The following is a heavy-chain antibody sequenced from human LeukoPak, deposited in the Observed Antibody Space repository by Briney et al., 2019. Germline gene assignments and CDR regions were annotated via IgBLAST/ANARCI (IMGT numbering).Heavy chain of an antibody. J-gene: IGHJ4*02. CDR2: ISGSGGST. Sequence: GGSLRLSCAASGFTFSSYAMSWVRQAPGKGLEWVSAISGSGGSTYYADSVKGRFTISRDNAKNSLYLQMNSLRAEDTAVYYCARVIWFNIFDYWGQGTLVTVSS. V-gene: IGHV3-23*01. D-gene: IGHD3-10*01. CDR3: ARVIWFNIFDY. CDR1: GFTFSSYA.